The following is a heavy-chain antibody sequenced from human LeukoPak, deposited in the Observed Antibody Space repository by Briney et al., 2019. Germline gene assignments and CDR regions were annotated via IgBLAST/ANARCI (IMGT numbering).Heavy chain of an antibody. CDR1: GFTFDNYA. CDR3: ARDGIAAVDLDY. Sequence: GGSLRLSCTASGFTFDNYALHWVRQTPAKGLEWVAVISNDGNKKFYTDSVKGRFIISRDNSKNTLSLQMSSLRLEDAAVYYCARDGIAAVDLDYWGQGILVTVSS. CDR2: ISNDGNKK. D-gene: IGHD6-13*01. J-gene: IGHJ4*02. V-gene: IGHV3-30-3*01.